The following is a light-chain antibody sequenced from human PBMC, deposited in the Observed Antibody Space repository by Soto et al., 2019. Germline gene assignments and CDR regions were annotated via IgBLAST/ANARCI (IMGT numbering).Light chain of an antibody. Sequence: QSVLTQPPSVSGAPGQRVTISCTGSSSNIGAGYDVHWYQQLPGTAPKLLIYGNSNRPSGVPDRFSGSKSGTSASLAITGLQAEDEADYYCRSYDSCLSAVVFGGGTKLTVL. CDR1: SSNIGAGYD. CDR3: RSYDSCLSAVV. J-gene: IGLJ2*01. V-gene: IGLV1-40*01. CDR2: GNS.